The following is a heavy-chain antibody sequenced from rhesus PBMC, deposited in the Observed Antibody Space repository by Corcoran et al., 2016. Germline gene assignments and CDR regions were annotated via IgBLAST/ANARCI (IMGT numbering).Heavy chain of an antibody. CDR3: ARPPPYWSDYGVYFDY. Sequence: QVQLQESGPGLVKPSETLSLPCAVPGGSISDSYYGNWIRQPPGTGLELIGNIYGSRVTTYYNPSPNGRVTSSKDTSKNQFSLKLSAVTAADTAVYYCARPPPYWSDYGVYFDYWGQGVLVTVSS. J-gene: IGHJ4*01. CDR2: IYGSRVTT. V-gene: IGHV4S9*01. CDR1: GGSISDSYY. D-gene: IGHD3-22*01.